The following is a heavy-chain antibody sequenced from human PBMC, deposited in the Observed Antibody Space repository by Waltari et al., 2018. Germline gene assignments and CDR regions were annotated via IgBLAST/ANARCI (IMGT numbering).Heavy chain of an antibody. Sequence: QVQLVESGGGVVQPGRSLRLSCAASGFTFSSYAMHWVRQAPGKGLEWLAVTSKDGSNKYYADSVKGRFTISRDNSKNTLYLQMNSLRAEDTAVYYCAISNLGSPFDYWGQGTLVTVSS. J-gene: IGHJ4*02. CDR2: TSKDGSNK. V-gene: IGHV3-30*01. D-gene: IGHD7-27*01. CDR3: AISNLGSPFDY. CDR1: GFTFSSYA.